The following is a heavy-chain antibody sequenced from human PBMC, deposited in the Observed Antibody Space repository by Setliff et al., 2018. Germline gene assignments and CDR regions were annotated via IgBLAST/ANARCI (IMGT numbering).Heavy chain of an antibody. CDR1: GFSFSTYS. CDR2: IYGGGGNGGRNT. CDR3: ARDSRVTVNYNFWSGQLDN. V-gene: IGHV3-NL1*01. D-gene: IGHD3-3*01. Sequence: GGSLRLSCVGSGFSFSTYSMAWVRQAPGKGLQWVSGIYGGGGNGGRNTFYADSVRGRFTISRDHSKNALYLQMNSLRGEDTAVYFCARDSRVTVNYNFWSGQLDNWGQGALVTVSS. J-gene: IGHJ4*02.